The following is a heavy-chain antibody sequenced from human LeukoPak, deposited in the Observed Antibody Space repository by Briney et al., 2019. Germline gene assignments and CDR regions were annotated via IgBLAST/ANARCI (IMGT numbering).Heavy chain of an antibody. CDR2: ISSSGSTI. D-gene: IGHD3-10*01. CDR3: ATNWFGELLPDY. J-gene: IGHJ4*02. Sequence: PGGSLRLSCAASGFTFSSYEMNWVRQAPGKVLEWVSYISSSGSTIYYADSVKGRFTISRDNAKNSLYLQMNSLRAEDTAVYYCATNWFGELLPDYWGQGTLVTVSS. CDR1: GFTFSSYE. V-gene: IGHV3-48*03.